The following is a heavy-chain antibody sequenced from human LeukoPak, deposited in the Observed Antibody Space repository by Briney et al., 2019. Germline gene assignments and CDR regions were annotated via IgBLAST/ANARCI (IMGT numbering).Heavy chain of an antibody. D-gene: IGHD6-6*01. CDR1: GGSISSYY. CDR2: IYYRGST. Sequence: SETLSLTCTVSGGSISSYYWSWIRQPPGKGLEWIGYIYYRGSTNYNPSLKSRVTISVDTSKNQFSLKLSSVTAADTAVYYCARDRVTGSSKTYNWFDPWGQGTLVTVSS. V-gene: IGHV4-59*01. CDR3: ARDRVTGSSKTYNWFDP. J-gene: IGHJ5*02.